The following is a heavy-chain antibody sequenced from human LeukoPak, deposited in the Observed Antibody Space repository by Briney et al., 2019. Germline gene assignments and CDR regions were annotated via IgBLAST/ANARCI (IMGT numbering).Heavy chain of an antibody. Sequence: KPSETLSLTCTVSGGSISSSSYYWGWIRQPPGKGLEWIGSIYYSGSTYYNPSLKSRVTISVDTSKNQFSLKLSSVTAADTAVYYCAYGLAAAGLYWGQGTMVSVCS. V-gene: IGHV4-39*01. CDR1: GGSISSSSYY. J-gene: IGHJ4*02. D-gene: IGHD6-13*01. CDR3: AYGLAAAGLY. CDR2: IYYSGST.